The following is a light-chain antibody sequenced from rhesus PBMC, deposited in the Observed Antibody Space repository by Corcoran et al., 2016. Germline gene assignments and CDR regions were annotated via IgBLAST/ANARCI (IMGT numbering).Light chain of an antibody. CDR3: QQQDNSPPT. CDR1: QGISNW. V-gene: IGKV1-69*01. Sequence: DIQMTQSPSSLSASVGDRVTITCRASQGISNWLAWYQQKPGKPPKLLIYRASNLEKGAPSRFNGSESGTNFTLTIISLQPEDIATYYYQQQDNSPPTFGQGTKVEIK. J-gene: IGKJ1*01. CDR2: RAS.